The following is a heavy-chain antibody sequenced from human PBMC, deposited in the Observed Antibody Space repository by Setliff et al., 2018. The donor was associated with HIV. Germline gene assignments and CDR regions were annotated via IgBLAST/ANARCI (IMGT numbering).Heavy chain of an antibody. CDR2: IIPILGIA. V-gene: IGHV1-69*10. Sequence: GASVKVSCKASGGTFSSYAISWVRQAPGQGLEWMGGIIPILGIANYAQKFQGRVTITTDESTSTAYMELSSLRSEDTAVYYCARTEVAGTNYYYYMDVWGKGTTVTVSS. D-gene: IGHD6-19*01. J-gene: IGHJ6*03. CDR1: GGTFSSYA. CDR3: ARTEVAGTNYYYYMDV.